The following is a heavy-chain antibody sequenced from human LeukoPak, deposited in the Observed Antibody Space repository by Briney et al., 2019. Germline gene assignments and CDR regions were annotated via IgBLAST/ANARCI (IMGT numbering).Heavy chain of an antibody. CDR3: ARTYDSSGYYPFYFAY. Sequence: GGSLRLSCAASGFTVSSNYMSWVRQAPGKGLEWVSVIYSGGSTYYADSVKGRFTISRDNSKNTLYLQMNSLRAEDTAVYYCARTYDSSGYYPFYFAYWGQGTLVTVSS. CDR1: GFTVSSNY. J-gene: IGHJ4*02. D-gene: IGHD3-22*01. CDR2: IYSGGST. V-gene: IGHV3-53*01.